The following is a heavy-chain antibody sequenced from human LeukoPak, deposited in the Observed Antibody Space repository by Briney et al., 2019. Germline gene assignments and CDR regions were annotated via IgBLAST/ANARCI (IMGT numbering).Heavy chain of an antibody. CDR3: ARDTYDYVWGSYRLADAFDI. J-gene: IGHJ3*02. D-gene: IGHD3-16*02. Sequence: PGGSLRLSCAASGFTFSSYSMNWVRQAPGKGLEWVSSISSSSSHIYYADSVKGRFTISRDNAKNSLYLQMNSLRAEDTAVYYCARDTYDYVWGSYRLADAFDIWGQGTMVTVSS. CDR1: GFTFSSYS. V-gene: IGHV3-21*01. CDR2: ISSSSSHI.